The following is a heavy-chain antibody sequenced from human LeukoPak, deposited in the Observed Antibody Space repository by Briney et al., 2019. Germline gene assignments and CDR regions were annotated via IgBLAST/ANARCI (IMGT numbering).Heavy chain of an antibody. D-gene: IGHD3-22*01. V-gene: IGHV4-59*08. CDR3: ARHLDYDSGGYFYPYFDD. Sequence: PSESLSLTCNASGYSMRSYYWSWLRQPPGKGLEWIAYISHSGTTNYNPSLKSRVIISVDTSNRQFSLTVRSVTAADTAVYYCARHLDYDSGGYFYPYFDDWGQGTLVTVSS. J-gene: IGHJ4*02. CDR2: ISHSGTT. CDR1: GYSMRSYY.